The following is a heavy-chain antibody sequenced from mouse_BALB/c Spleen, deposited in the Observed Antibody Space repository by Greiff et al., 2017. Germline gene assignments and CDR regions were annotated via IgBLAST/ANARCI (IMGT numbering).Heavy chain of an antibody. CDR2: ISSGSSTI. J-gene: IGHJ2*01. CDR3: ARWPYD. Sequence: EVKLVESGGGLVQPGGSRKLSCAASGFTFSSFGMHWVRQAPEKGLEWVAYISSGSSTIYYADTVKGRFTISRDNPKNTLFLQMTSLRSEDTAMYYCARWPYDWGQGTTLTVSS. V-gene: IGHV5-17*02. CDR1: GFTFSSFG. D-gene: IGHD1-1*01.